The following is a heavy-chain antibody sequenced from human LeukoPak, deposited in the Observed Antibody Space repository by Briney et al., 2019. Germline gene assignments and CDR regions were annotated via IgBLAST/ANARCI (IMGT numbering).Heavy chain of an antibody. Sequence: GGSLRLSCAASGFTFSSYAMHWVRQAPGKGLEWVAVISYDGSNKYYADSVKGRFTISRDNSKNTLYLQMNSLRAEDTAVYYCAREPAMIVVVFNFDYWGQGTLVTVSS. CDR1: GFTFSSYA. V-gene: IGHV3-30*04. CDR2: ISYDGSNK. J-gene: IGHJ4*02. CDR3: AREPAMIVVVFNFDY. D-gene: IGHD3-22*01.